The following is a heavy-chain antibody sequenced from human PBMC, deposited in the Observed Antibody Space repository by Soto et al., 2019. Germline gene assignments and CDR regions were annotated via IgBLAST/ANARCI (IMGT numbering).Heavy chain of an antibody. Sequence: ASVKVSCKASGYTFTSYAMHWVRQAPGQRLEWMGWINAGNGNTKYSQKFQGRVTIITDTSTSTAYMELRSLRSDDTAVYYCARDQTRYFDWLFPGADYGMDVWGQGTTVTVS. CDR3: ARDQTRYFDWLFPGADYGMDV. CDR1: GYTFTSYA. J-gene: IGHJ6*02. CDR2: INAGNGNT. D-gene: IGHD3-9*01. V-gene: IGHV1-3*01.